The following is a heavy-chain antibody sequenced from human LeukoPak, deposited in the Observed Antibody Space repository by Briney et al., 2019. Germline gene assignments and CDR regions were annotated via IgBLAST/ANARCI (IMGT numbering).Heavy chain of an antibody. CDR3: AKDARSSPIFYSGYTRAGPFDY. Sequence: GGSLRLSCAASGFTFSSYAMSSVRQAPGKGLGWVSAIIGSGGSTYYADSVKGRFTISRDNAKNTLYLQMNSLRAEDTAVYYCAKDARSSPIFYSGYTRAGPFDYWGQGTLVTVSS. CDR2: IIGSGGST. V-gene: IGHV3-23*01. CDR1: GFTFSSYA. J-gene: IGHJ4*02. D-gene: IGHD5-12*01.